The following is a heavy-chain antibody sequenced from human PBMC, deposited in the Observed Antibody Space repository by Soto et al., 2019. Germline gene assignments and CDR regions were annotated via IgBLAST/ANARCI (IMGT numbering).Heavy chain of an antibody. CDR1: GFTFSSYG. D-gene: IGHD6-19*01. Sequence: PGGSLRLSCAASGFTFSSYGMHWVRQAPGKGLEWVAVIWYDGSNKYYADSVKGRFTISRDNSKDTLYLQMNSLRAEDTAVYYCARDTASRIAVAGPEPYGMDVWGQGTTVTVSS. CDR3: ARDTASRIAVAGPEPYGMDV. V-gene: IGHV3-33*01. CDR2: IWYDGSNK. J-gene: IGHJ6*02.